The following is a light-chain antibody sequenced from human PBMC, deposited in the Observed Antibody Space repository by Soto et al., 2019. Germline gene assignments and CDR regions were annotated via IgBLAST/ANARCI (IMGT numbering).Light chain of an antibody. J-gene: IGKJ2*01. Sequence: EIVLTQSPGTLSLSPGERATLSCRASQSVRSSYLAWYQQKPGQAPRLLIYGASSRATGSPDRFSGSGSGRDFTLTISRLEPEDFAVYYCQQYGSSPMYTFGQGTKLEIK. CDR3: QQYGSSPMYT. CDR2: GAS. V-gene: IGKV3-20*01. CDR1: QSVRSSY.